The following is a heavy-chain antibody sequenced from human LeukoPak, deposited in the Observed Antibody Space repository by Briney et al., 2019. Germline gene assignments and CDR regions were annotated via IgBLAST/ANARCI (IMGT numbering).Heavy chain of an antibody. V-gene: IGHV3-23*01. CDR1: GFTLSSYE. CDR2: IDYSGGSS. Sequence: GGSLRLSCTVSGFTLSSYEMSWIRQAPGKGLEWVSSIDYSGGSSYYADSVKGRVTISRDNAKNSLYLQMNSLRVEDTAVYYCARSISNYWGQGTLVTVSS. D-gene: IGHD2-21*01. J-gene: IGHJ4*02. CDR3: ARSISNY.